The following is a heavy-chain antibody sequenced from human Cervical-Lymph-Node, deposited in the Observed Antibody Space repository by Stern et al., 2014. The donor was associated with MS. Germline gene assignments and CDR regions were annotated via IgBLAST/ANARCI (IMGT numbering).Heavy chain of an antibody. CDR1: GFTFSSHW. J-gene: IGHJ4*02. Sequence: VQLVESGGGLVQPGGSLTLSCEASGFTFSSHWMHWVRQAPGKWLVWVARMNNDGSSITYADFVKGRFTISRDNAKNLLHLQLSSLRAEDTAVYYCARAPSFDIWGGYHDYLDFWGQGTLVTVST. V-gene: IGHV3-74*01. CDR3: ARAPSFDIWGGYHDYLDF. CDR2: MNNDGSSI. D-gene: IGHD3-3*01.